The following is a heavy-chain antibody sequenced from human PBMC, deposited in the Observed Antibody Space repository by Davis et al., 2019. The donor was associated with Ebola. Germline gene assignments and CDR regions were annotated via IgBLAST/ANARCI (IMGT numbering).Heavy chain of an antibody. CDR3: ARGWHTKAFDI. D-gene: IGHD2-8*01. CDR2: IYHSGST. CDR1: GGSFSGYY. J-gene: IGHJ3*02. Sequence: SETLSLTCAVYGGSFSGYYWSWIRQPPGKGLEWIGEIYHSGSTNYNPSLKSRVTISVDTSKNQFSLKLSSVTAADTAVYYCARGWHTKAFDIWGQGTMVTVSS. V-gene: IGHV4-34*01.